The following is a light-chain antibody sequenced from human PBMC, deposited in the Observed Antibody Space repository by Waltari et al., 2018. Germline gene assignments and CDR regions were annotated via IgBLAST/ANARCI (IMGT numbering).Light chain of an antibody. V-gene: IGLV2-11*01. Sequence: SALTQPRSVSGSPGQSVTISCPGTTSDVGGSNYVSWYQHHPGKAPKLMIFDVTQRPSGVPDRFSGSKSANTASLTISGLQAEDEADYYCCSFAGTYTWVFGGGTKVTVL. CDR1: TSDVGGSNY. CDR3: CSFAGTYTWV. CDR2: DVT. J-gene: IGLJ3*02.